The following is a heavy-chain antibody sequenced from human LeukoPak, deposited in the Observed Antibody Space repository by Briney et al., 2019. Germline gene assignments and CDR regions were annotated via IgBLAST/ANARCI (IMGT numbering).Heavy chain of an antibody. CDR2: MNPNSGNT. J-gene: IGHJ4*02. CDR1: GYTFTSYD. D-gene: IGHD5-12*01. CDR3: ARGLGLVATYYFDY. Sequence: EASVKVSCKASGYTFTSYDINWVRQATGQGLEWTGWMNPNSGNTGYAQKFQGRVTMTRNTSISTAYMELSSLRSEDTAVYYCARGLGLVATYYFDYWGQGTLVTVSS. V-gene: IGHV1-8*01.